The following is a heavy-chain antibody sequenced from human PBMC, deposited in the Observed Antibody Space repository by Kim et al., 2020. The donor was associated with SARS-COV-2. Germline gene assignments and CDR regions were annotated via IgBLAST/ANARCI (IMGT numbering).Heavy chain of an antibody. V-gene: IGHV3-74*01. CDR3: ARGDRGP. D-gene: IGHD3-22*01. J-gene: IGHJ5*02. Sequence: EASSPSSADSVTGRFTISKDNAKNTLNLTMNSLRAGDTAVYYCARGDRGPWGQGTLVTVSS. CDR2: EASSP.